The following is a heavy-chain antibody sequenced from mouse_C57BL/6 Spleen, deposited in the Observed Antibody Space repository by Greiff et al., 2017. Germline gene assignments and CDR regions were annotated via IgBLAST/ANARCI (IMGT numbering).Heavy chain of an antibody. CDR3: ARRNWDGDWYFDV. J-gene: IGHJ1*03. CDR1: GFTFSDYG. Sequence: EVHLVESGGGLVKPGGSLKLSCAASGFTFSDYGMHWVRQAPEKGLEWVAYISSGSSTIYYADTVKGRFTISRDNAKNTLFLQMTSLRSEDTAMYYCARRNWDGDWYFDVWGTGTTVTVSS. D-gene: IGHD4-1*01. CDR2: ISSGSSTI. V-gene: IGHV5-17*01.